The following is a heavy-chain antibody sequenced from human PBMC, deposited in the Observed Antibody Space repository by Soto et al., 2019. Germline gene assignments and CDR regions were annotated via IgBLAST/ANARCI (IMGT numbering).Heavy chain of an antibody. V-gene: IGHV3-15*01. CDR3: ITSVTIFRVVTPD. J-gene: IGHJ4*02. CDR2: VKSKTDGGTT. CDR1: GFTFSNAW. Sequence: GGSLRLSCAASGFTFSNAWMSWVRQAPGKGLEWVGRVKSKTDGGTTDYAAPVKGRFTISRDDSKNTLYLQMNSLKTEDTAVYYCITSVTIFRVVTPDWCQGTLVTVS. D-gene: IGHD3-3*01.